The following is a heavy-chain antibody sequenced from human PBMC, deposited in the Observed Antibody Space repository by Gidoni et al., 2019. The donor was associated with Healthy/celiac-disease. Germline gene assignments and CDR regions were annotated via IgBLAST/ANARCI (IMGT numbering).Heavy chain of an antibody. CDR2: ISGSGGST. V-gene: IGHV3-23*04. D-gene: IGHD2-21*02. CDR1: GFTFSSYA. Sequence: EVQLVESGGGLVQPGGSLRLSCAASGFTFSSYAMSWVRQAPGKGLEWVSAISGSGGSTYYADSVKGRFTISRDNSKNTLYLQMNSLRAEDTAVYYCAKVAGSYCGGDCYPDYWGQGTLVTVSS. J-gene: IGHJ4*02. CDR3: AKVAGSYCGGDCYPDY.